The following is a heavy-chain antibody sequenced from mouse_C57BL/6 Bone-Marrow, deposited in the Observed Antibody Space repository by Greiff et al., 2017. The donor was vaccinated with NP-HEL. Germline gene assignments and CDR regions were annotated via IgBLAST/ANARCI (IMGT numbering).Heavy chain of an antibody. CDR3: ARDPGYYYGSSWYFDV. D-gene: IGHD1-1*01. CDR2: ISDGGSYT. Sequence: EVKLMESGGGLVKPGGSLKLSCAASGFTFSSYAMSWVRQTPEKRLEWVATISDGGSYTYYPDNVKGRFTISRDNAKNNLYLQMSHLKSEDTAMYYCARDPGYYYGSSWYFDVWGTGTTVTVSS. V-gene: IGHV5-4*01. CDR1: GFTFSSYA. J-gene: IGHJ1*03.